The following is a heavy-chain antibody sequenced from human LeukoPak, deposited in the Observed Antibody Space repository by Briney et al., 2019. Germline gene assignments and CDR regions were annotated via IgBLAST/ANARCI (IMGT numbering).Heavy chain of an antibody. CDR3: AINAFET. Sequence: QPGGSLRLSCAASGFTFSIYWMSWVRQAPGKGLEWVANINQDGSVRNYGDSVKGRFTVSRDNAKTSLYLQMDSLRAEDTALYYCAINAFETWGQGTMVTVSS. J-gene: IGHJ3*02. V-gene: IGHV3-7*01. CDR2: INQDGSVR. CDR1: GFTFSIYW.